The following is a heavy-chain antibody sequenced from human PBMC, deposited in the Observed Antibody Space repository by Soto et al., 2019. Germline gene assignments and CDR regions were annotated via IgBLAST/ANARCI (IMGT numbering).Heavy chain of an antibody. CDR3: ARLVVAGSPLDY. CDR2: TSAFYGNS. J-gene: IGHJ4*02. V-gene: IGHV1-18*04. Sequence: QVHLVQSAAEVKKPGASVTVSCKASGYPFSSYGITWVRQAPGQGLAWMGWTSAFYGNSTYSEKFQGRVTMTIDTSTTTAYMDLTSLKSDDTAVYYCARLVVAGSPLDYWGQGTLVTVSS. CDR1: GYPFSSYG. D-gene: IGHD2-15*01.